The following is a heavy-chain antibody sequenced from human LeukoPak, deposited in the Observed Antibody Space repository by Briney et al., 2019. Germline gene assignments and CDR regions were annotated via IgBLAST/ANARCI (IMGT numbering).Heavy chain of an antibody. CDR1: GYTFTSYY. CDR3: ARALSTVNPYYFDH. J-gene: IGHJ4*02. D-gene: IGHD4-17*01. CDR2: INPSGVAT. V-gene: IGHV1-46*01. Sequence: ASVKVSRKASGYTFTSYYLHWVRQAPGQGLEWMGIINPSGVATSYPQQFQGRLTLTRDTSTSTVYMELSSLRSEDTAVYYCARALSTVNPYYFDHWGQGTLVTVSS.